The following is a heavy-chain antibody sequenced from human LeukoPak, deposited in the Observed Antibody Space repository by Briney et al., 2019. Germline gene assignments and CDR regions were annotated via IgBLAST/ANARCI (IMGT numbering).Heavy chain of an antibody. Sequence: SETLSLTCTVSGGSISSYYWSWIRQPPGKGLEWIGYIYYSGSTNYNPSLKSRVTISVDTSKNQFSLKLSSVTAADTAVYYCARDLRNQYYDYVWGSYRPARNWFDPWGQGTLATVSS. J-gene: IGHJ5*02. CDR3: ARDLRNQYYDYVWGSYRPARNWFDP. CDR2: IYYSGST. V-gene: IGHV4-59*01. D-gene: IGHD3-16*02. CDR1: GGSISSYY.